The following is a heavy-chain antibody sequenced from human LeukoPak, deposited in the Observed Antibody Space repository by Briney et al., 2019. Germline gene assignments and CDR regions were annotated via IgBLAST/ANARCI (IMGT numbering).Heavy chain of an antibody. CDR1: GFTFSSYS. CDR2: ISSSSSYI. CDR3: ARDPGHYYYGMDV. V-gene: IGHV3-21*01. Sequence: PGGSLRLSCAASGFTFSSYSMNWVRQAPGKGLEWVSSISSSSSYIYYADSVKGRFTISRDNAKNSLYLQMNSLRAEDTAVYYCARDPGHYYYGMDVWGQGTTVTVSS. J-gene: IGHJ6*02.